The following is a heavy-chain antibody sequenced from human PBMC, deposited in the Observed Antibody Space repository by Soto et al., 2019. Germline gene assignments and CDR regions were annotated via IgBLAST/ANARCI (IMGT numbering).Heavy chain of an antibody. J-gene: IGHJ6*02. CDR2: IYYSGST. CDR1: GGSISSYY. Sequence: SETLSLTCTVSGGSISSYYWSWIRRPPGEGLEWIGYIYYSGSTNYNPSLKSRVTISVDTSKNQFSLKLSSVTAADTAVYYCARVPPSTGRYYGMDVWGQGTTVTVSS. CDR3: ARVPPSTGRYYGMDV. V-gene: IGHV4-59*01. D-gene: IGHD7-27*01.